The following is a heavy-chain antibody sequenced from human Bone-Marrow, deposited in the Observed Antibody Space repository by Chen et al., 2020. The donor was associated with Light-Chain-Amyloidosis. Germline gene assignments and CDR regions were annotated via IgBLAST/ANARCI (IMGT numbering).Heavy chain of an antibody. CDR1: GFTFSSYS. CDR3: ARAPSGYYYESSGYP. V-gene: IGHV3-21*01. CDR2: ISSSSSYI. D-gene: IGHD3-22*01. J-gene: IGHJ5*02. Sequence: EVQLVESGGGLVKPGGSLRLSCAASGFTFSSYSMNWVRQAPGKGLEWVSSISSSSSYIYYADSVKGRFTISRDNAKNSLYLQMNSLRAEDTAVYYCARAPSGYYYESSGYPWGQGTLVTVSS.